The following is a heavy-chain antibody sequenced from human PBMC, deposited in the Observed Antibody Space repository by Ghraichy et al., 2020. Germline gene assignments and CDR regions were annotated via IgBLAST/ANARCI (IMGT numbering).Heavy chain of an antibody. V-gene: IGHV3-48*02. CDR2: ISSSSTTI. J-gene: IGHJ3*02. D-gene: IGHD3-22*01. CDR3: ARDRDSGGYYYGSIGFDAFDI. CDR1: GFTFSSYS. Sequence: GGSLRLSCAASGFTFSSYSMTWVRQAPGKGLEWVSYISSSSTTIYYADSVKGRFDISRDNAKNSLFLQMNSLRDEDTAVYFCARDRDSGGYYYGSIGFDAFDIWGQGTMVTVSS.